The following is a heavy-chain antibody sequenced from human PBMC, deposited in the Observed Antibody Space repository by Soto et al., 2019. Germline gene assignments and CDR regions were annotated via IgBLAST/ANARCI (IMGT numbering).Heavy chain of an antibody. CDR2: IYTGGGT. D-gene: IGHD3-22*01. CDR1: GASMSSYY. V-gene: IGHV4-4*07. CDR3: ARGAVVVVDYGMDV. Sequence: QVQLQGSGPRLVKASETLSLTCTVSGASMSSYYWSWVRQPAGKGLDCIGRIYTGGGTNYNPSLKSRLTMSVDTSKRQFSLKLVSVTAADTVVYYFARGAVVVVDYGMDVRGQGTTVTVSS. J-gene: IGHJ6*02.